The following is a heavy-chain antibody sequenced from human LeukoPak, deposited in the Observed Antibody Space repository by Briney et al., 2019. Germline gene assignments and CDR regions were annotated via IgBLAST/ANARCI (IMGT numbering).Heavy chain of an antibody. D-gene: IGHD5-18*01. Sequence: GGSLRLSCAASGFTFSSYWMHWVRQAPGKGLVWVSRINTDGRTTNYADSVKGRFTISRDNAKNTLHLQMNSLRAEDTAVYYCARGGYHAYYLDYWGQGSLVTVSS. CDR3: ARGGYHAYYLDY. V-gene: IGHV3-74*01. CDR2: INTDGRTT. J-gene: IGHJ4*02. CDR1: GFTFSSYW.